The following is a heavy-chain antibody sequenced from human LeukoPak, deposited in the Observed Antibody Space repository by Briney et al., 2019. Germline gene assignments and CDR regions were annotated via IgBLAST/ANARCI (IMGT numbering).Heavy chain of an antibody. CDR1: GGTFSSYA. Sequence: ASVKVSCKASGGTFSSYAISWVRQAPGQGLERMGGIIPIFGTANYAQKFQGRVTITADKSTSTAYMELSSLRSEDTAVYYCARDRDGSQGTAFDIWGQGTMVTVSS. J-gene: IGHJ3*02. V-gene: IGHV1-69*06. D-gene: IGHD1-26*01. CDR3: ARDRDGSQGTAFDI. CDR2: IIPIFGTA.